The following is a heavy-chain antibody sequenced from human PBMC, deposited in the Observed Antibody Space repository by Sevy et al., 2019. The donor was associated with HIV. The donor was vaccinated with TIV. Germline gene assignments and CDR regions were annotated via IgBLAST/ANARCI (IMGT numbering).Heavy chain of an antibody. CDR3: AREGGQYYDSSGYFDY. J-gene: IGHJ4*02. Sequence: GGSLRLSCAASGFTFSSYSMNWVRQAPGKGLEWVSYISSSSTIYYADSVKGRFTISRDNAKNSLYLQMNSLRDEDTAVYYCAREGGQYYDSSGYFDYWGQGTLVTVSS. CDR2: ISSSSTI. D-gene: IGHD3-22*01. V-gene: IGHV3-48*02. CDR1: GFTFSSYS.